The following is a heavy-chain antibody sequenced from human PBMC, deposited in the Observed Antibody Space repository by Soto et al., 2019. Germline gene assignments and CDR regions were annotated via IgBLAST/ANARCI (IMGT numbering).Heavy chain of an antibody. V-gene: IGHV1-69*12. J-gene: IGHJ6*02. Sequence: QVQLVQSGAEVKKPGSSVKVSCKASGGTFSSYAISWVRQAPGQRLEWLGGIIPIFGTANYAQKLQGRVTITADESNSTAYMELSSLRTEDTAVYYLAWRVKTRYYYGMDVWGQGTTVTVSS. CDR1: GGTFSSYA. D-gene: IGHD3-3*01. CDR2: IIPIFGTA. CDR3: AWRVKTRYYYGMDV.